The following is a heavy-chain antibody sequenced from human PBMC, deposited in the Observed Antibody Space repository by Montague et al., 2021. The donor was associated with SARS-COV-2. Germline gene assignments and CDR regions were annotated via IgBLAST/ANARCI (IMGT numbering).Heavy chain of an antibody. D-gene: IGHD3-9*01. CDR2: IDWDDDK. Sequence: PAPVKPTQTLTLTCTFFGFSLSTSGMRASWIRQPPGKALEWLARIDWDDDKFYSTSLKTRLTISRDTSKNQVVLTMTNMDPVDTATYYCARENYDILTGTTLGLDYWGQGTLVTVSS. V-gene: IGHV2-70*04. CDR3: ARENYDILTGTTLGLDY. CDR1: GFSLSTSGMR. J-gene: IGHJ4*02.